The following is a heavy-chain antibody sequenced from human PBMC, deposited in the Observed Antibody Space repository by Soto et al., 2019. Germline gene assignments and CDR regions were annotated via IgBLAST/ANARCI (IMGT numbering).Heavy chain of an antibody. J-gene: IGHJ6*02. CDR2: FDPEDGET. CDR1: GYTLTELS. CDR3: ATDLRTYYDFWSGYYHPRTYYYYGMDV. Sequence: ASVKVSCKVSGYTLTELSMHWVRQAPGKGLEWMGGFDPEDGETIYAQKFQGRVTMTEDTSTDTAYMELSSLSSEDTAVYYCATDLRTYYDFWSGYYHPRTYYYYGMDVWGQGTTVTVSS. D-gene: IGHD3-3*01. V-gene: IGHV1-24*01.